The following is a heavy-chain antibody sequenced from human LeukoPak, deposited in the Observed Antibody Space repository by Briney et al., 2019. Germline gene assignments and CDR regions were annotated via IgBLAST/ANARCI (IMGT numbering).Heavy chain of an antibody. D-gene: IGHD3-10*01. J-gene: IGHJ4*02. CDR3: ARDAYYDSGTYFDY. CDR2: ISYDRSKK. CDR1: GFTFSSNS. V-gene: IGHV3-30*01. Sequence: GGSLRLSCAASGFTFSSNSMHWVRQAPGKGLEWVAVISYDRSKKYSADSVKGRFTISRDNSKNTLYLQMNSLRAEDTAVYYCARDAYYDSGTYFDYWGQGTLVTVSS.